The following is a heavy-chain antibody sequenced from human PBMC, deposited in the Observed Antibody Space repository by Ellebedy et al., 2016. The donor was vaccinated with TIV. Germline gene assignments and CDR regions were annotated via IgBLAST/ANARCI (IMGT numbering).Heavy chain of an antibody. CDR1: GYSFTNYW. V-gene: IGHV5-51*01. CDR2: IYPGDSDT. Sequence: KVSCXGSGYSFTNYWIAWVRQMPGKGLECMGIIYPGDSDTRYSPSFQGQVTISADKSISTAYLQWSSLKASDTAMYYCARQEGDGYNLYYWGQGTLVTVSS. D-gene: IGHD5-24*01. CDR3: ARQEGDGYNLYY. J-gene: IGHJ4*02.